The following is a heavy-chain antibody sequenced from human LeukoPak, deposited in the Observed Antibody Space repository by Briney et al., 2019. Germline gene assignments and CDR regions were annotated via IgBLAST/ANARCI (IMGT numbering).Heavy chain of an antibody. CDR1: GGSISSGSYY. V-gene: IGHV4-61*02. D-gene: IGHD3-22*01. J-gene: IGHJ4*02. CDR3: ARASYYYDSSGFDY. CDR2: IYTSGST. Sequence: SQTLSLTCTVSGGSISSGSYYWSWIRQPAGKGLEWIGRIYTSGSTNYNPSLKSRVTISVDTSKSQFSLKLSSVTAADTAVYYCARASYYYDSSGFDYWGQGTLVTVSS.